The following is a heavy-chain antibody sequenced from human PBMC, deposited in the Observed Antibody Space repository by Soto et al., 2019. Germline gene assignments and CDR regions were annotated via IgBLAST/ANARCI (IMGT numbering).Heavy chain of an antibody. CDR2: ISSSSSYI. CDR3: ARGIPDILTGYFVY. J-gene: IGHJ4*02. V-gene: IGHV3-21*01. Sequence: GGSLRLPWAASGFTFSNYSMNWIRQAQGKGLEWVSSISSSSSYIYYADSVKGRFTISRDNAKNSLYLQMNSLRAEDTAVYYCARGIPDILTGYFVYWGQGTLVTVSS. CDR1: GFTFSNYS. D-gene: IGHD3-9*01.